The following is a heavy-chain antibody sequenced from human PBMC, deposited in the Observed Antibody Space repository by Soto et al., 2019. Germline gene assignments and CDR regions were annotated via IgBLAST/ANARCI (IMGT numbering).Heavy chain of an antibody. D-gene: IGHD6-6*01. CDR1: GDSVSSNGGA. Sequence: SQTLSLTCAISGDSVSSNGGAWNWIRQSPSRGLEWLGRTYYRSKWYNDYAVSVKSRITINPDTSKNQLSLQLNSVAPEDTAVYYCAIKSSSNYFCGLDVWGQGTTVTVSS. CDR2: TYYRSKWYN. CDR3: AIKSSSNYFCGLDV. J-gene: IGHJ6*02. V-gene: IGHV6-1*01.